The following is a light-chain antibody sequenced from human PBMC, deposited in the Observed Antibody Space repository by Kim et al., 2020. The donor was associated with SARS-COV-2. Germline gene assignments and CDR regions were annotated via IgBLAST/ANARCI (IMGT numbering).Light chain of an antibody. J-gene: IGLJ2*01. CDR1: SIGSKS. V-gene: IGLV3-21*04. Sequence: PGKTDRVSCGGNSIGSKSLHWYQQKSGQAPVLVIYYDSDRPSGIPERFSGSNSGNTATLTISRVEAGDEADYYCQVWDSSSDHRVVFGGGTQLTVL. CDR2: YDS. CDR3: QVWDSSSDHRVV.